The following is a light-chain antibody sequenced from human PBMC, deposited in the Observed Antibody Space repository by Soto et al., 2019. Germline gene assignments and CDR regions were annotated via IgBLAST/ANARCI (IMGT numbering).Light chain of an antibody. CDR1: SSDIGSYNY. CDR2: DVS. V-gene: IGLV2-14*01. J-gene: IGLJ2*01. Sequence: QSVLTQPASVSGSPGQSITISCTGNSSDIGSYNYVSWYQQHPGKAPKLMIYDVSYWPSGVSNRFSGSKSGNTASLTISGLQAEDEADYYCSSYISSTVVFGGGTKLTVL. CDR3: SSYISSTVV.